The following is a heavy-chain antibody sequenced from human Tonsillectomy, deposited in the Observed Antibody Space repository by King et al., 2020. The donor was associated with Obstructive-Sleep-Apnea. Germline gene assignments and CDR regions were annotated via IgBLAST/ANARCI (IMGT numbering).Heavy chain of an antibody. CDR2: INPSGGST. D-gene: IGHD6-13*01. J-gene: IGHJ4*02. Sequence: QLVQSGAEVKKPGASVKVSCKASGYTFTSYYMHWVRQAPGQGLEWMGIINPSGGSTSYAQKFQGRVTMTRDTSTSTVYMELSSLGSEDTAVYYCAIDQGIAAVGDFDYWGQGTLVTVAS. CDR1: GYTFTSYY. CDR3: AIDQGIAAVGDFDY. V-gene: IGHV1-46*01.